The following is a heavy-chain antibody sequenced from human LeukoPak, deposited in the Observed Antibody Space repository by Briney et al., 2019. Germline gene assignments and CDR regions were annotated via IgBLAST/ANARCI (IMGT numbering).Heavy chain of an antibody. CDR2: IYHSGST. D-gene: IGHD6-13*01. J-gene: IGHJ5*02. CDR3: ARHFYSSSWYNWFDP. Sequence: SQTLSLTCTVSGGSISSGGYYWSWIRQPPGKGLEWIGYIYHSGSTYYNPSLKSRVTISVDRSKNQFSLKLSSVTAADTAVYYCARHFYSSSWYNWFDPWGQGTLVTVSS. CDR1: GGSISSGGYY. V-gene: IGHV4-30-2*01.